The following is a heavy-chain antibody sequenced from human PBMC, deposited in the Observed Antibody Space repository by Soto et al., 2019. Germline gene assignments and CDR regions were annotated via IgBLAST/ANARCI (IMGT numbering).Heavy chain of an antibody. CDR3: ARRHLAVAVSSWFDP. CDR2: IDSSGEK. V-gene: IGHV2-26*01. CDR1: GLSITDSEMG. D-gene: IGHD6-19*01. J-gene: IGHJ5*02. Sequence: QVTLKESGPVLVKPTETLTLRCTVSGLSITDSEMGVSWIRQPPGQPLEWLAHIDSSGEKSYRTFLKSRLAISKDTSKSQIVLTMTNMDPADTATYYCARRHLAVAVSSWFDPWGQGFPVTVSS.